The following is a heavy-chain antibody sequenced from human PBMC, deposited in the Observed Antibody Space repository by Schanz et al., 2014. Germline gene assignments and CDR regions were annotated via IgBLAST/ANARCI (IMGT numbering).Heavy chain of an antibody. V-gene: IGHV4-4*07. CDR3: ARHLVNAYGMDV. D-gene: IGHD3-3*02. J-gene: IGHJ6*02. CDR2: IHISGII. Sequence: QVQLQESGPGLVEPSETLSLTCTVSGASISSYFWNWVRQPAGKGLEWIGRIHISGIIHYNPSLKSRVTMSLDTSKSLFSLTLDSVTAADTALYYCARHLVNAYGMDVWGQGTAVTVSS. CDR1: GASISSYF.